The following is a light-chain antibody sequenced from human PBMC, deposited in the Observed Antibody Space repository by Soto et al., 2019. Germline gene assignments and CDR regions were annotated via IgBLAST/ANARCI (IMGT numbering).Light chain of an antibody. V-gene: IGKV1-39*01. J-gene: IGKJ1*01. CDR2: AAS. CDR3: QQGYTTPLT. Sequence: DIQMTQSPSSLSASIGDRVTITCRASQRITNRLNWYQHRPGKAPRLLIYAASSLESGVPSRFSGSASGTDFTLTISSLQPEDFATYYCQQGYTTPLTFGQGTKGEIK. CDR1: QRITNR.